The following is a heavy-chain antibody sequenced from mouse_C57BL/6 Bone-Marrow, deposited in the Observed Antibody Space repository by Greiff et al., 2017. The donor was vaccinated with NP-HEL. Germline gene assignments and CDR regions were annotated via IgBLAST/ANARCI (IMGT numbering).Heavy chain of an antibody. V-gene: IGHV1-59*01. Sequence: VQLQQSGAELVRPGTSVKLSCKASGYTFTSYWMHWVKQRPGQGLEWIGVIDPSDSYTNYNQKFKGKATLTVDTSSSTAYMQLSSLTSEDSAVYYCASIYYDYLTWFAYWGQGTLVTVSA. D-gene: IGHD2-4*01. J-gene: IGHJ3*01. CDR2: IDPSDSYT. CDR1: GYTFTSYW. CDR3: ASIYYDYLTWFAY.